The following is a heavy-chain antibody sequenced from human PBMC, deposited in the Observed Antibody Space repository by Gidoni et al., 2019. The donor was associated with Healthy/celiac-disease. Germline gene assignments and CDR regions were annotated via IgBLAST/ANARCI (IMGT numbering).Heavy chain of an antibody. D-gene: IGHD3-10*01. Sequence: QVQLQESGLGLVKPSETLSLTCTVSGGSISSYYWSWIRQPPGKGLEWIGYIYYSGITNSNPPLKSRVTISVDTSKNQFSLKLSSVTAADTAVYYCARLRITMVRGVIRYFDYWGQGTLVTVSS. V-gene: IGHV4-59*08. J-gene: IGHJ4*02. CDR1: GGSISSYY. CDR2: IYYSGIT. CDR3: ARLRITMVRGVIRYFDY.